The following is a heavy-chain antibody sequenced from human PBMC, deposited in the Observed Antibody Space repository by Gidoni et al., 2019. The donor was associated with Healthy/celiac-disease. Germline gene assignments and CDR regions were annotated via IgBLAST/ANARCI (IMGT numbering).Heavy chain of an antibody. J-gene: IGHJ1*01. D-gene: IGHD3-3*01. V-gene: IGHV3-48*02. CDR1: GFTFSSYS. Sequence: EVQLVESGGGLVQPGGSLRLPCAASGFTFSSYSMNWVRQAPGKGLEWVSYISSSSSTIYYADSVKGRFTISRDNAKNSLYLQMNSLRDEDTAVYYCARDGRAIFGVAREYFQHWGQGTLVTVSS. CDR3: ARDGRAIFGVAREYFQH. CDR2: ISSSSSTI.